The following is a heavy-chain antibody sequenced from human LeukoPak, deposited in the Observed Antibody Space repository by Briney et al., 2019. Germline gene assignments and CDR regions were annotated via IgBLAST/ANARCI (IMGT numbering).Heavy chain of an antibody. Sequence: PSETLSLTCTVSGYSISSGYYWGWIRQPPGKGLEWIGSIYHSGSTYYNPSLKSRVTISVDTSKNQFSLKLTSVTAADTAVYYCARRLKYYFDYWGQGTLVTVSS. CDR2: IYHSGST. V-gene: IGHV4-38-2*02. CDR3: ARRLKYYFDY. CDR1: GYSISSGYY. J-gene: IGHJ4*02.